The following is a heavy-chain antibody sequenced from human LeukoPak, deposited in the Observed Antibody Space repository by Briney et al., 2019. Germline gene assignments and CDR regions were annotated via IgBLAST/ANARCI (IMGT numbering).Heavy chain of an antibody. Sequence: GGSLRLSCAASGFTISNAWMNWVRQAPGKGLEWVGRIKRKTDGGTTDYAAPVKGRFTISRDDSKNTLYLQMNSLKTEDTAVYYCTTELGYCSSTSCPVGDAFDIWGQGTMVTVSS. CDR3: TTELGYCSSTSCPVGDAFDI. CDR2: IKRKTDGGTT. CDR1: GFTISNAW. V-gene: IGHV3-15*07. D-gene: IGHD2-2*01. J-gene: IGHJ3*02.